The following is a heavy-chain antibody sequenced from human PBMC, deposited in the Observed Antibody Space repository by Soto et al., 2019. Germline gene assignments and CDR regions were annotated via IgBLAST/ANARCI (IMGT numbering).Heavy chain of an antibody. J-gene: IGHJ4*02. Sequence: QVQLVESGGGVVQPGTSLRLACAASGFTLSNIGMQWVRQAPGKGLEWVAVISAGGNTKYYADSVKGRFTISRDNSKNTLFLQMNSLRTEDTAVYYGAKEGGGEGYAAYFALGAQGPLVTVSA. D-gene: IGHD1-1*01. CDR1: GFTLSNIG. CDR3: AKEGGGEGYAAYFAL. CDR2: ISAGGNTK. V-gene: IGHV3-30*18.